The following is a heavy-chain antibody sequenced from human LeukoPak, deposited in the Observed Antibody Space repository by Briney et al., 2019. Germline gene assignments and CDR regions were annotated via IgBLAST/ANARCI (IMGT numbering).Heavy chain of an antibody. CDR3: ARSHDHLWGNYPDY. D-gene: IGHD3-16*02. Sequence: SETLSLTCTVSSDSISNSAYHWGWIRQPPGRGLEWIGTIYYNRGTYYNPSLKSRVTLSADKSKNQFSLRLNSVTAADTAMYYCARSHDHLWGNYPDYWGQGTLVTVSS. CDR2: IYYNRGT. V-gene: IGHV4-39*07. CDR1: SDSISNSAYH. J-gene: IGHJ4*02.